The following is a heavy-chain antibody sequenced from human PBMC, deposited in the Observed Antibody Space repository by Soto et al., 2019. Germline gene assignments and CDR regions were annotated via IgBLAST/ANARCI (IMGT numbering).Heavy chain of an antibody. V-gene: IGHV3-23*01. CDR2: ISGGDGRT. CDR3: AKGSSGSSYSALDY. Sequence: PGGSLRLSCAASGFTFSTYAMSWVRRAPGKGLEWVSGISGGDGRTFYADSVKGRFTISRDSSKNTLYLQLNSLRAEDTAEYYCAKGSSGSSYSALDYWGQGTLVTVSS. J-gene: IGHJ4*02. D-gene: IGHD2-15*01. CDR1: GFTFSTYA.